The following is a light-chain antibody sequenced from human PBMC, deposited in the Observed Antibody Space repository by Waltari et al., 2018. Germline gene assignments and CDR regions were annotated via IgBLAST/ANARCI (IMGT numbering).Light chain of an antibody. CDR1: SNDVGGYKY. CDR3: CSYAGSLTFYV. Sequence: QSALTQPPSASGSPGQSVTISCTGTSNDVGGYKYVSWYQHHPGKVPKLIIYEVSKRPSGVPDRFSGSKSGNTASLTVSGLQADDGADYYCCSYAGSLTFYVFGTGTKVTVL. J-gene: IGLJ1*01. CDR2: EVS. V-gene: IGLV2-8*01.